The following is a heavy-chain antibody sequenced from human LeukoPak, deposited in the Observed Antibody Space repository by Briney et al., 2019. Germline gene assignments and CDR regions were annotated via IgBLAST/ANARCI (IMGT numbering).Heavy chain of an antibody. Sequence: GGSLRLSCAASGFTFSSYWMHWVRQAPGKGLVWVSRINSDGSSTSYADSVKGRFTIVRDNAKNTLYLQMNSLRAEDTAVYYCARGRGTVTGNYFDYWGQGTLVTVSS. D-gene: IGHD4-11*01. CDR3: ARGRGTVTGNYFDY. CDR2: INSDGSST. J-gene: IGHJ4*02. CDR1: GFTFSSYW. V-gene: IGHV3-74*01.